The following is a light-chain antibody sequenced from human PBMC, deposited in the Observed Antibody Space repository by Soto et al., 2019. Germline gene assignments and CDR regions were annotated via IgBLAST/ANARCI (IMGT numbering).Light chain of an antibody. CDR1: SSDVGGYNL. CDR2: EGS. J-gene: IGLJ1*01. CDR3: CSDAVPDD. V-gene: IGLV2-23*01. Sequence: QSALTQPASVSGSPGQSITISCTGTSSDVGGYNLVSWYQQHPGKAPKLMIYEGSKRHSGVSNQFSGSKSGNTASLTISGLQAEDEADYYCCSDAVPDDFGTGTKLNVL.